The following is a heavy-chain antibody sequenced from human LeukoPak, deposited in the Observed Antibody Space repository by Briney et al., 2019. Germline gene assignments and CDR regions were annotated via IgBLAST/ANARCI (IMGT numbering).Heavy chain of an antibody. V-gene: IGHV4-30-4*07. CDR1: GGSISSGGYS. CDR2: IYFSRST. Sequence: SSETLSLTCAVSGGSISSGGYSWSWIRQPPGKGLEWIGYIYFSRSTYYNPSLKSRATISVDTSKNHFSLKLSSVTAADTAVYYCARDVYYYDSSHSRAFDIWGQGTMVTVSS. J-gene: IGHJ3*02. D-gene: IGHD3-22*01. CDR3: ARDVYYYDSSHSRAFDI.